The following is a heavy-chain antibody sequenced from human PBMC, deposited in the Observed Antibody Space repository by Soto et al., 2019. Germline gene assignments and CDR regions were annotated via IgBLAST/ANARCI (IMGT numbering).Heavy chain of an antibody. D-gene: IGHD3-10*01. CDR2: FDPEDGET. J-gene: IGHJ4*02. Sequence: ASVNVSCQVSGYALTELSMHWVRQAPGKGLEWMGGFDPEDGETIYAQKFQGRVTMTEDTSTDTAYMELSSLRSEDTAVYYCATDLRGYYYGSGSYYTFDYWGQGTLVTVSS. V-gene: IGHV1-24*01. CDR1: GYALTELS. CDR3: ATDLRGYYYGSGSYYTFDY.